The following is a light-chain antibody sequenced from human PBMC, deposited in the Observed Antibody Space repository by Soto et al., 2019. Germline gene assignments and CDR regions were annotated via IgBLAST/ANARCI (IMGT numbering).Light chain of an antibody. CDR1: SSNIGSNT. J-gene: IGLJ2*01. CDR3: AAWDDSLNGLV. Sequence: QSVLTQPPSASGTPGQRVTISCSGSSSNIGSNTVNWYQQLPGTAPKLLIYSNNQRPSGVPDRFSASKSGTSASLAISGLQSEDDADYYCAAWDDSLNGLVFGGGTKLTVL. V-gene: IGLV1-44*01. CDR2: SNN.